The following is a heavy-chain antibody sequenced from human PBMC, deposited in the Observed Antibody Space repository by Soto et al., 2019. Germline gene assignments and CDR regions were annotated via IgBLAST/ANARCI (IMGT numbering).Heavy chain of an antibody. CDR2: ITVHGGST. CDR3: AKNYCFDN. V-gene: IGHV3-23*01. J-gene: IGHJ4*02. CDR1: GFIFSSYA. Sequence: EVHLLESGGGLVQTGGSLRLSCAASGFIFSSYAMSWVRQAPGKGLEWVSSITVHGGSTNYADSVTGRFTMSRDDSKSMVFLQMDSLRADDAAVYYCAKNYCFDNWGQGTLIIVSS.